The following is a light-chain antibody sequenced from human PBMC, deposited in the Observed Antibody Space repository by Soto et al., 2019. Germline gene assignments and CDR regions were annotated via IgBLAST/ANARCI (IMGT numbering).Light chain of an antibody. Sequence: QSALTQPASVSGSPGQSITVSCTGTSSDIGSYNLVSWYQHHPGKAPKLMIYAGSKRPSGVSSRFSGSKSGNTASLTISGLQAEDEGDYYCCSYAGSSTLLFGGGTKLTVL. V-gene: IGLV2-23*01. J-gene: IGLJ3*02. CDR1: SSDIGSYNL. CDR3: CSYAGSSTLL. CDR2: AGS.